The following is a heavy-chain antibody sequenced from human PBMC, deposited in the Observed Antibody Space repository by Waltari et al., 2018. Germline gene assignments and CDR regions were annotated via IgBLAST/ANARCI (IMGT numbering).Heavy chain of an antibody. D-gene: IGHD2-21*01. CDR1: GGSFSGYY. CDR2: INDEGTA. CDR3: ARGRATDSPNAFDV. V-gene: IGHV4-34*01. J-gene: IGHJ3*01. Sequence: QVHLKQWGAGLLKPSKTLSLTCDFSGGSFSGYYWHWIRQPPGKGLEWVGEINDEGTAKYKSSLKSRVTISLDMSKSQCSLTLTSVTAADAALYFCARGRATDSPNAFDVWGQGTNVTVSS.